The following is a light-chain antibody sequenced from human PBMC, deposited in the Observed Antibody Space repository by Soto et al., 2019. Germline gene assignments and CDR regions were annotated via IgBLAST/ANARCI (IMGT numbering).Light chain of an antibody. V-gene: IGKV3D-15*01. Sequence: IVMTQSPATLSVSAGERAPLSCRASQTVGTNVAWSQQKPGQAPRVIIYGAVTRATVIAARFSGTGSGTECTLTINSLQSEDFAMYFCQQYAKWPGTFGQGTKVDIK. CDR1: QTVGTN. CDR2: GAV. J-gene: IGKJ1*01. CDR3: QQYAKWPGT.